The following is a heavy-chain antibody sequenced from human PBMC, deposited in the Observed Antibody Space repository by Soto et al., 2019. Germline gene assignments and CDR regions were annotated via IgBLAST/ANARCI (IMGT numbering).Heavy chain of an antibody. D-gene: IGHD3-16*02. J-gene: IGHJ5*02. CDR2: IRSKAYGGTT. V-gene: IGHV3-49*04. CDR1: GFTFGDYA. CDR3: TRDCDYVWGSYRFSWFDP. Sequence: PVGSLRLSCTASGFTFGDYAMSWVRQAPGKGLEWVGFIRSKAYGGTTEYAASVKGRFTISRDDSKSIAYLQMNSLKTEDTAVYYCTRDCDYVWGSYRFSWFDPWGQGTLVTVS.